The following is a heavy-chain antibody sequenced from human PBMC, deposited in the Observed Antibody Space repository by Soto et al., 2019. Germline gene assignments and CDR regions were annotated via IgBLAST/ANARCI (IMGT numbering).Heavy chain of an antibody. CDR3: AREVVRHYGSGSYSLFRHPLDY. CDR1: GGSFSGYY. J-gene: IGHJ4*02. D-gene: IGHD3-10*01. V-gene: IGHV4-34*01. CDR2: INHSGST. Sequence: SETLSLTCAVYGGSFSGYYWSWIRQPPGKGLEWIGEINHSGSTNYNPSLKSRVTISVDTSKNQFSLKLSSVTAADTAVYYCAREVVRHYGSGSYSLFRHPLDYWGQGTLVTVSS.